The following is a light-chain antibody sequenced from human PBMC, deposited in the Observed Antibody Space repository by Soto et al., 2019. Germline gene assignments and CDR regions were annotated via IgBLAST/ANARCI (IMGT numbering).Light chain of an antibody. CDR3: QQYGSAPGT. CDR1: QTVSDSY. J-gene: IGKJ2*01. Sequence: EIVLTQSPGTLSLSPGEGATLSCRASQTVSDSYLAWYQQKPGQAPRLLIYGASRRATGIPDRFSGSGSGTDFTLTISRLEPEDFAVYYCQQYGSAPGTFGQGTKLEIK. CDR2: GAS. V-gene: IGKV3-20*01.